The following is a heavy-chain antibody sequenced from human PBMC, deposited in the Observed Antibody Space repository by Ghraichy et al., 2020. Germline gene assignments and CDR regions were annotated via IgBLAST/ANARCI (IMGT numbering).Heavy chain of an antibody. V-gene: IGHV4-4*09. CDR3: ASSYYDFWSGFVG. Sequence: SETLSLTCTVSGDSISSYYWSWIRQPPGKGLEWIGYIYTSGSTNYNPSLKSRVTISVDTAKNQFSLKLSSVTAADTAVYHCASSYYDFWSGFVGWGQGTLVTVSS. J-gene: IGHJ4*02. D-gene: IGHD3-3*01. CDR1: GDSISSYY. CDR2: IYTSGST.